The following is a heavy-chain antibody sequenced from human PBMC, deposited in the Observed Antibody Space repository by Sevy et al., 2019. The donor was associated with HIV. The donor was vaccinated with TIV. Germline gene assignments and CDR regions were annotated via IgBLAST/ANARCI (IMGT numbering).Heavy chain of an antibody. CDR3: ARDPYYYGSGSYTPDI. CDR1: GFTFSSYA. CDR2: ISYDGSNK. V-gene: IGHV3-30-3*01. J-gene: IGHJ3*02. Sequence: GGSLRLSCAASGFTFSSYAMHWVRQAPGKGLEWVAVISYDGSNKYYAYSVKGRFTISRDNSKNTLYLQMNSLRAEDTAVYYCARDPYYYGSGSYTPDIWGQGTMVTVSS. D-gene: IGHD3-10*01.